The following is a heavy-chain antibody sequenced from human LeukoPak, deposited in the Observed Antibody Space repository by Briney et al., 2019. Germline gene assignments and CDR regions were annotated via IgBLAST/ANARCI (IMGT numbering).Heavy chain of an antibody. J-gene: IGHJ4*02. CDR3: ARDWDGGYDSY. D-gene: IGHD5-12*01. V-gene: IGHV1-2*02. Sequence: ASVKVSCKASGYTFTGYYMHWVRQAPGQGLEWMGWINPNSGGTNYAQKFQGRVTMTRDTSTSTVYMELSSLRSEDTAVYYCARDWDGGYDSYWGQGTLVTVSS. CDR2: INPNSGGT. CDR1: GYTFTGYY.